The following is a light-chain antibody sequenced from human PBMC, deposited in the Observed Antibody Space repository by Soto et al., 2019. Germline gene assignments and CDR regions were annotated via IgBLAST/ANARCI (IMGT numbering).Light chain of an antibody. CDR1: SSNIGAGYD. V-gene: IGLV1-40*01. CDR2: GNN. J-gene: IGLJ3*02. Sequence: QSVLTQAPSVSGAPGQTITISCTGSSSNIGAGYDVHWYRQLPGTAPKVVIYGNNNRPSGVPDRFSGSKSGTSASLAITGLQADDEGDYYCQSYDSSLTAGVFGGGTKLTVL. CDR3: QSYDSSLTAGV.